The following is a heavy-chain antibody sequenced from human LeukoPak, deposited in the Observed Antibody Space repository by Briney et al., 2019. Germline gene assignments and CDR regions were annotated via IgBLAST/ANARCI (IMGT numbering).Heavy chain of an antibody. D-gene: IGHD3-10*01. CDR1: GFTFSSYS. V-gene: IGHV3-21*01. J-gene: IGHJ6*02. CDR3: ARGLTRYYYGSGSSQYVYYYYGMDV. CDR2: ISSSSSYI. Sequence: PGGSLRLSCAASGFTFSSYSMNWVRQAPGKGLEWVSSISSSSSYIYYADSVKGRFTISRDNAKNSLYLQMNSLRAADTAVYYCARGLTRYYYGSGSSQYVYYYYGMDVWGQGTTVTVSS.